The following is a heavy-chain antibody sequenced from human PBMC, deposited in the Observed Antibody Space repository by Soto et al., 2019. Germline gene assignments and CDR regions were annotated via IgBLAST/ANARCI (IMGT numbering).Heavy chain of an antibody. CDR1: GYTFTSYA. CDR2: INAGNGNT. Sequence: ASVKVSCKASGYTFTSYAMHWVRQAPGQRLEWMGWINAGNGNTKYSQKFQGRVTITRDTSASTAYMELSSLRSEDTAVYYCARAGGYSSGWPHPLTGAFDIWGQGTMVTVSS. J-gene: IGHJ3*02. V-gene: IGHV1-3*01. D-gene: IGHD6-19*01. CDR3: ARAGGYSSGWPHPLTGAFDI.